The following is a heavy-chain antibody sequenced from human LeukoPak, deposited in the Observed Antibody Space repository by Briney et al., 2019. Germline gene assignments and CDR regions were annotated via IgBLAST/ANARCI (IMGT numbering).Heavy chain of an antibody. CDR2: IIPIFGTA. J-gene: IGHJ4*02. CDR1: GGTFSSYA. V-gene: IGHV1-69*13. Sequence: SVKVSCKASGGTFSSYAISWVRQAPGQGLEWMGGIIPIFGTANYAQKFQGRVTITADESTSTAYLELSSLRSEDTAVYYCARDLDGYNYFDYWGQGTLVTVSS. D-gene: IGHD5-24*01. CDR3: ARDLDGYNYFDY.